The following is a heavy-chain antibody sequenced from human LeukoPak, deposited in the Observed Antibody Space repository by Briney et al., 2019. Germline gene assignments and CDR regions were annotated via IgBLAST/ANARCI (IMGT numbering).Heavy chain of an antibody. CDR3: AGGSCYLITS. J-gene: IGHJ5*02. CDR1: GFTFRSYW. CDR2: IKQDGSEK. V-gene: IGHV3-7*04. D-gene: IGHD3-16*01. Sequence: PGGSLRLSCAASGFTFRSYWMNWVRQAPGKGLEWLAIIKQDGSEKHYKGSVEGRFTISSDNAKNSLHLQMNSLRAEDKGVYYCAGGSCYLITSWGQGTLVTVSS.